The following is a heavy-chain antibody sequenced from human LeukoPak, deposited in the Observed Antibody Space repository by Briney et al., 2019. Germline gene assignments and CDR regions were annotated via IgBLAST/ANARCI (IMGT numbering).Heavy chain of an antibody. CDR1: GDPLNDNLYY. V-gene: IGHV4-39*07. D-gene: IGHD6-19*01. J-gene: IGHJ4*02. Sequence: SEALSLTCNVSGDPLNDNLYYWGWIRQSPGKGLEWIGAFYSSGCTSSHSSLKSRVTISVDTSRTQLSLKLDSVTDTDTAVYYCVRDGRFDSACFDSWGPGILVTVSS. CDR3: VRDGRFDSACFDS. CDR2: FYSSGCT.